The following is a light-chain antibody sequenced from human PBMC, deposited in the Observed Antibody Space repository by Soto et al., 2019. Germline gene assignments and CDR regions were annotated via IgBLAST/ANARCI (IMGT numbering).Light chain of an antibody. CDR3: CSYAGSSSFRVL. V-gene: IGLV2-11*01. J-gene: IGLJ2*01. CDR2: DVT. CDR1: SSDVGYYNY. Sequence: QSALTQPASVSGSPGQSITISCTGTSSDVGYYNYVSWYQQHPGKAPKLMIYDVTKRPSGVPDRFSDSKSGNTASLIISGLQAADEAEYYCCCCSYAGSSSFRVLFGGGTQLTVL.